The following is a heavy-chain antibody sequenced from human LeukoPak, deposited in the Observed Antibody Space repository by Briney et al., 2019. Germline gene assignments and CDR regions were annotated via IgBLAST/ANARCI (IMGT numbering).Heavy chain of an antibody. D-gene: IGHD5-18*01. V-gene: IGHV1-2*02. CDR2: INPNSGDT. CDR3: ARGLDFGYTDVVPFDF. CDR1: GYTFTSYG. J-gene: IGHJ4*02. Sequence: ASVKVSCKASGYTFTSYGISWVRQAPGQGLEWMGWINPNSGDTKYAQNFQGRVTMTRDLSISTAYMDLTRLRSGDTAVYYCARGLDFGYTDVVPFDFWGQGTLVTVSS.